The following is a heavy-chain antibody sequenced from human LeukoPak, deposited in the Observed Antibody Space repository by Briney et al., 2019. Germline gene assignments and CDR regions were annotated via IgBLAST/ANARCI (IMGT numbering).Heavy chain of an antibody. CDR1: GFTFSSYT. V-gene: IGHV3-30*03. D-gene: IGHD6-25*01. Sequence: GGSLRLSCAASGFTFSSYTMNWVRQAPGKGLEWVAVIASDGRDKHHAESVKGRFTISRDNSKSTLYLQTNSLRAEDTAVYYCARDLRRIAAYYFDFWGQGTLVTVSS. CDR2: IASDGRDK. CDR3: ARDLRRIAAYYFDF. J-gene: IGHJ4*02.